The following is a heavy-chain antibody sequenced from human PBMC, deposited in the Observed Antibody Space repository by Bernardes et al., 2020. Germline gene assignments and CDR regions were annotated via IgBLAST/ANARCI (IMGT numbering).Heavy chain of an antibody. CDR3: ARGRVGFSTGWPYDH. D-gene: IGHD2-8*02. CDR2: ISHSGGT. Sequence: SETLSLTCAVNGVSFRTHYCTWIRQPPGKGLEWIGEISHSGGTNYNPSLKSRVTISVDTSKNQFSLNLSSVTAADTAVYYCARGRVGFSTGWPYDHWGQGTLVTV. CDR1: GVSFRTHY. J-gene: IGHJ4*02. V-gene: IGHV4-34*01.